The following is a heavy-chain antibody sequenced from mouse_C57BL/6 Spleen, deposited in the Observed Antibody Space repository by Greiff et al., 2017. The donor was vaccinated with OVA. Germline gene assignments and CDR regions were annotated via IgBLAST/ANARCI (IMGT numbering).Heavy chain of an antibody. J-gene: IGHJ1*03. CDR1: GYTFTSYW. CDR3: ARRGFITTVVADFDV. V-gene: IGHV1-53*01. D-gene: IGHD1-1*01. Sequence: QVQLQQPGTELVKPGASVKLSCKASGYTFTSYWMHWVKQRPGQGLEWIGNINPSNGGTNYNEKFKSKATLTVDKSSSTAYMQLSSLTSEDAAVYYCARRGFITTVVADFDVWGTGTTVTVSS. CDR2: INPSNGGT.